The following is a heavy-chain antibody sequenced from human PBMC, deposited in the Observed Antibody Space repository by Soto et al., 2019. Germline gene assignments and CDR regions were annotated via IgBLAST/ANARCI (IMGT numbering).Heavy chain of an antibody. CDR2: IIPIFGTA. CDR3: ARGDIVVVKDAQPLSKGMDV. D-gene: IGHD2-2*01. V-gene: IGHV1-69*13. Sequence: SVKVSCKASGGTFSSYAISWVRQAPGQGLEWMGGIIPIFGTANYAQKFQGRVTITADESTSTAYMELSSLRSEDTAVYYCARGDIVVVKDAQPLSKGMDVWGQGTTVTVSS. J-gene: IGHJ6*02. CDR1: GGTFSSYA.